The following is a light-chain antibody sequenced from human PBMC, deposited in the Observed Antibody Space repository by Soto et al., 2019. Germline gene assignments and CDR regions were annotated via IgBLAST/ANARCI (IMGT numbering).Light chain of an antibody. J-gene: IGLJ3*02. CDR2: DVS. Sequence: QSALTQPASVSGSPGQSITISCTGTSSDVGGYNYVSWYQQHPGKAPKLMIYDVSNRPSGVSNRFSGSKSGNTASLTISGLQAEDEADYYCSSYTRNNTLVFGGGTKLTV. V-gene: IGLV2-14*01. CDR1: SSDVGGYNY. CDR3: SSYTRNNTLV.